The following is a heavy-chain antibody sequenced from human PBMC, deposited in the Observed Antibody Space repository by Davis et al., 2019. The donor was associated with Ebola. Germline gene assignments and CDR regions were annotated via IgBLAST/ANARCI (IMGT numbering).Heavy chain of an antibody. CDR1: GFTFSSYS. CDR3: ARGRFQFGSGWYVDY. Sequence: GGSLRLSCAASGFTFSSYSMNWVRQAPGKGLEWVSSISSSSSTIYYADSVKGRFTISRDNAKNSLYVQMNSLRDEDTAVYYCARGRFQFGSGWYVDYWGQGTLVTVSS. V-gene: IGHV3-48*02. D-gene: IGHD6-19*01. J-gene: IGHJ4*02. CDR2: ISSSSSTI.